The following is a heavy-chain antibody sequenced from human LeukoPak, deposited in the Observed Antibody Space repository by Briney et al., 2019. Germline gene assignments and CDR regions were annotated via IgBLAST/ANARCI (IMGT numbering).Heavy chain of an antibody. J-gene: IGHJ4*02. Sequence: GASVKVSCKASGYTFTSYGISWVRQAPGQGLEWMGWINPNSGGTNYAQKFQGRVTMTRDTSISTAYMELSRLRSDDTAVYYCARDGYCSGGSCYHSLFYWGQGTLVTVSS. V-gene: IGHV1-2*02. CDR1: GYTFTSYG. D-gene: IGHD2-15*01. CDR3: ARDGYCSGGSCYHSLFY. CDR2: INPNSGGT.